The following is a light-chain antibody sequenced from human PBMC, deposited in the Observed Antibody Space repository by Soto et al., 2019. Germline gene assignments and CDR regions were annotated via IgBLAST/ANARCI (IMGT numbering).Light chain of an antibody. CDR3: QRYGSSPQYT. V-gene: IGKV3-20*01. CDR1: QSDSSSY. CDR2: GAS. J-gene: IGKJ2*01. Sequence: EIVLTQSPGTLSLSPGERATLSCSASQSDSSSYLAWYQQKPGQAPRLLIYGASSRATGIPDRFSGSGSGTDFTLTISRLEPVDFAVYYCQRYGSSPQYTFGQGTKLEIK.